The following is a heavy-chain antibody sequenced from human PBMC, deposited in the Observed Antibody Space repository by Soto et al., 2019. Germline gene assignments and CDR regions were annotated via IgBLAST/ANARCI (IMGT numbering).Heavy chain of an antibody. D-gene: IGHD6-13*01. Sequence: PSETLSLTCTVSGGSISSGGYYWSWIRQHPGKGLEWIGYIYYSGSTYYNPSLKSRVTISVDTSKNQFSLKLSSVTAAEKAVYYCARAAHYSSPFRWFDPWGQGTLVTVSS. V-gene: IGHV4-31*03. CDR3: ARAAHYSSPFRWFDP. CDR2: IYYSGST. CDR1: GGSISSGGYY. J-gene: IGHJ5*02.